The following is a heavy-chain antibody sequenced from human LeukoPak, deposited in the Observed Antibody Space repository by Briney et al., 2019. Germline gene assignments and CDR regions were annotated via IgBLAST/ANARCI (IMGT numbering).Heavy chain of an antibody. D-gene: IGHD3-3*01. V-gene: IGHV1-8*03. CDR2: MNHNSGNT. Sequence: ASVKVSCKASGYTFTSYDINWVRQATGQGLEWMGWMNHNSGNTGYAQKFQARVTITRNTSISTAYMELSSLRSEDTAVYYCARVYYDFWSGYSFDYWGQGTLVTVSS. J-gene: IGHJ4*02. CDR3: ARVYYDFWSGYSFDY. CDR1: GYTFTSYD.